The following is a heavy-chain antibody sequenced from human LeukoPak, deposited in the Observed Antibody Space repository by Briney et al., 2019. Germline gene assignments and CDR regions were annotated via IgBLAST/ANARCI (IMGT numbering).Heavy chain of an antibody. V-gene: IGHV4-59*01. Sequence: SEILSLTCTVSGGSISSYYWSWIRQPPGKGLEWIGYIYYSGSTNYNPSLKSRVTISVDTSKTQFSLKLSSVTAADTAVYYCAREKHYGHDAFDIWGQGTMVTVSS. D-gene: IGHD4-17*01. CDR3: AREKHYGHDAFDI. J-gene: IGHJ3*02. CDR1: GGSISSYY. CDR2: IYYSGST.